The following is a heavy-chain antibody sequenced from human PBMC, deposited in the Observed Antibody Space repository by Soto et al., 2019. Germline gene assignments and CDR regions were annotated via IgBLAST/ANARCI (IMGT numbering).Heavy chain of an antibody. D-gene: IGHD4-17*01. CDR3: ARGRRTTVTIDY. CDR2: IYYSGST. Sequence: SETLSLTCTVSGGSISSGGYYWSWIRQHPGKGLEWIGYIYYSGSTYYNPSLKSRVTISVDTSKNQFSLKLISVTAADTAVYYCARGRRTTVTIDYWGQGTLVTVSS. V-gene: IGHV4-31*03. CDR1: GGSISSGGYY. J-gene: IGHJ4*02.